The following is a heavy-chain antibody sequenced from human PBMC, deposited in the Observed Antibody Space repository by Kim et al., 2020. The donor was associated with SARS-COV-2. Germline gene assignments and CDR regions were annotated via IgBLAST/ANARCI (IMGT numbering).Heavy chain of an antibody. CDR2: ISYDGSNK. D-gene: IGHD1-26*01. CDR1: GFTFSSYA. CDR3: ARAREGDLDY. V-gene: IGHV3-30-3*01. Sequence: GGSLRLSCAASGFTFSSYAMHWVRQAPGKGLEWVAVISYDGSNKYYADSVKGRFTISRDNSKNTLYLQMNSLRAEDTAVYYCARAREGDLDYWGQGTLVTVSS. J-gene: IGHJ4*02.